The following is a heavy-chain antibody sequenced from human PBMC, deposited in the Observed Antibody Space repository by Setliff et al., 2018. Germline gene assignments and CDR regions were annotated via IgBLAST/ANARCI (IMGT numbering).Heavy chain of an antibody. CDR3: ARTKGFVDGYLDP. CDR1: GYIFNSYG. CDR2: ISPYNGKT. J-gene: IGHJ5*02. D-gene: IGHD3-10*01. V-gene: IGHV1-18*01. Sequence: ASVKVSCKASGYIFNSYGIAWVRQAPGQGLEWMGWISPYNGKTNHAQNLQGRVAMTTDTSTSTAYMELRSLRSDDTAVYYCARTKGFVDGYLDPWGQGTLVTVSS.